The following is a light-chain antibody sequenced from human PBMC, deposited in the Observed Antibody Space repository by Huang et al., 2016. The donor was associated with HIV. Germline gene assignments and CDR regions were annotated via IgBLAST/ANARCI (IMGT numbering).Light chain of an antibody. J-gene: IGKJ3*01. V-gene: IGKV3-11*01. Sequence: EIVLTQSPATLALSPGESATLSCRASQSVSSYLAWYQHKPGQAPRLLIYDASNRAAGIPARFSGSGSGTDFPLPISGLEPEDFAVYYCQQRSKWPPVFTFGPGTKVHVK. CDR3: QQRSKWPPVFT. CDR1: QSVSSY. CDR2: DAS.